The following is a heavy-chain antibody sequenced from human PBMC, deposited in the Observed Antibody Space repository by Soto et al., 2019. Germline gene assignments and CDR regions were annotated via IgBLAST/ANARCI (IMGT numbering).Heavy chain of an antibody. Sequence: PSETLSLTCTVSCGSISSSSYYWGWIRQPPGKGLEWIGSIYYSGSTYYNPSLKSRVTISVDTSKNQFSLKLSSVTAADTAVYYCARLLGRAEITMIVVVTPNWFDPWGQGTLVTVSS. CDR2: IYYSGST. CDR1: CGSISSSSYY. D-gene: IGHD3-22*01. CDR3: ARLLGRAEITMIVVVTPNWFDP. J-gene: IGHJ5*02. V-gene: IGHV4-39*01.